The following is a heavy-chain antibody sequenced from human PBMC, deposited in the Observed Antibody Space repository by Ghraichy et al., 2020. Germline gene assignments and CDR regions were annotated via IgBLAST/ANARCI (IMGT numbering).Heavy chain of an antibody. J-gene: IGHJ6*02. CDR3: AKMGYCSGGSCYLSSDGMDV. D-gene: IGHD2-15*01. V-gene: IGHV3-23*01. CDR2: ISSSGGYT. Sequence: GGSLRLSCGASGFTFSSYAMNWVRQAPGKGLEWVSAISSSGGYTYYADSVKGRFTISRDNSKNTLYLQMNSLRAEDTAVYYCAKMGYCSGGSCYLSSDGMDVWGQGTTVTVSS. CDR1: GFTFSSYA.